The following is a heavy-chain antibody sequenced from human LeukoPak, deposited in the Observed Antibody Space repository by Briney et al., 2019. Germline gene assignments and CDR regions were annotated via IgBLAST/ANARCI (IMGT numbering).Heavy chain of an antibody. Sequence: SETLSLTCTVSGGSISSSSYYWGWIRQPPGKGLEWIGSIYYSGSTYYNPPLKSRVIISVNTSKNQFSLKLSSVTAADTAVYYCARHGYRDYDFWSGYYGFYYYMDVWGKGTTVTVSS. CDR3: ARHGYRDYDFWSGYYGFYYYMDV. V-gene: IGHV4-39*01. CDR1: GGSISSSSYY. D-gene: IGHD3-3*01. CDR2: IYYSGST. J-gene: IGHJ6*03.